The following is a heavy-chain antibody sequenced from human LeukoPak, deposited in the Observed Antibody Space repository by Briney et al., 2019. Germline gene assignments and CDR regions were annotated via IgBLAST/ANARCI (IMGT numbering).Heavy chain of an antibody. CDR2: IYYSGTT. D-gene: IGHD6-6*01. V-gene: IGHV4-39*01. J-gene: IGHJ4*02. CDR1: GGSIRSSSYY. CDR3: ATQLGAARTYFDY. Sequence: SETLSLTCAVSGGSIRSSSYYWGWIRQPPGKGLEWIGSIYYSGTTYYNPSLKSRVTISVDTSKNQFSLNLNSVTAADTAVYYCATQLGAARTYFDYWGQGTLVTVSS.